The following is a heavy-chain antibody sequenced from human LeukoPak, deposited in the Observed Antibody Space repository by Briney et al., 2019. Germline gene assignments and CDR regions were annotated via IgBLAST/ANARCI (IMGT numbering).Heavy chain of an antibody. CDR2: INPSGGST. D-gene: IGHD3-22*01. Sequence: GASVKVSCKASGYTFTSYYMHWVRQAPRQGLEWMGIINPSGGSTSYAQKFQGRVTMTRDTSTSTVYVELSSLRSEDTAVYYCARDRSDYYDSSGYYLFDYWGQGTLVTVSS. CDR3: ARDRSDYYDSSGYYLFDY. CDR1: GYTFTSYY. V-gene: IGHV1-46*01. J-gene: IGHJ4*02.